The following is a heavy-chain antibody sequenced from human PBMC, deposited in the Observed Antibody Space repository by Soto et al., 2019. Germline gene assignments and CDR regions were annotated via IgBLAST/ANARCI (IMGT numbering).Heavy chain of an antibody. Sequence: PGGSLRLSCAASGFTFSTYGMHWVRQAPGKGLEWVAVISHDGSNKYYSDSVKGRFTISRDNSKNTLYLQMNSLRGEDTAVYNCAKAVGYCSSTSCRDYYYYYGMDVWGQGTTVTGSS. J-gene: IGHJ6*02. CDR1: GFTFSTYG. CDR3: AKAVGYCSSTSCRDYYYYYGMDV. CDR2: ISHDGSNK. D-gene: IGHD2-2*01. V-gene: IGHV3-30*18.